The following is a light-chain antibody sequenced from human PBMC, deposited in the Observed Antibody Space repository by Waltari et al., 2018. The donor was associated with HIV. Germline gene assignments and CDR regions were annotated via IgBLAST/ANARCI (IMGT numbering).Light chain of an antibody. V-gene: IGLV8-61*01. J-gene: IGLJ3*02. CDR2: STN. Sequence: QARVRQAPSSSVSPGGTVTLTCCFSPAPVSHRYYSFLYHQPPGQAPRPLIYSTNSRSSGVADRFSGSILGNQAALTITGAQAEDESDYYCVLYMGSGIWVFGGGTKVTVL. CDR1: PAPVSHRYY. CDR3: VLYMGSGIWV.